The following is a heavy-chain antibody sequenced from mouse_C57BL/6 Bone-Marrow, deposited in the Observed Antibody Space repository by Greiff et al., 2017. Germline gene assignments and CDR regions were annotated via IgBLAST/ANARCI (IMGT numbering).Heavy chain of an antibody. CDR1: GYTFTSYW. CDR2: IDPSDSET. Sequence: VQLQQPGAELVRPGSSVKLSCKASGYTFTSYWMHWVKQRPIQGLEWIGNIDPSDSETHYNQKFKDKATVTVDKSSSTAYMQLSSLTSEDSAVYYCARSAPNWDFDYWGQGTTLTVSS. CDR3: ARSAPNWDFDY. J-gene: IGHJ2*01. D-gene: IGHD4-1*01. V-gene: IGHV1-52*01.